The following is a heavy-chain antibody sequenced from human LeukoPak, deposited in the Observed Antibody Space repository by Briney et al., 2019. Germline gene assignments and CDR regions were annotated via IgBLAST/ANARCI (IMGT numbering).Heavy chain of an antibody. D-gene: IGHD4-11*01. J-gene: IGHJ4*02. CDR1: GFTFSSYA. Sequence: GRSLRLSCAASGFTFSSYAMHWVRQAPGKGLEWVAVISYDGSNKYYADSVKGRFTISRDNSKNTLYLQMNSLRAEDTAVYYCARDVDYSNYFDYWGQGTLVTVSS. V-gene: IGHV3-30-3*01. CDR3: ARDVDYSNYFDY. CDR2: ISYDGSNK.